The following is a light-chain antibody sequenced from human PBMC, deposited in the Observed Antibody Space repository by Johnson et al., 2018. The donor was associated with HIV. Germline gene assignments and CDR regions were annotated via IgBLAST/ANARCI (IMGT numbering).Light chain of an antibody. CDR3: GTWDSSLSAYV. Sequence: QPVLTQPPSVSAAPGQKVTISCSGSSSNIANIYVSWYQQLPGTAPKLLIYDNNNRPSGIPDRFSGSKSGTSATLGITGLQTGDEADYYCGTWDSSLSAYVFGTATKVTVL. J-gene: IGLJ1*01. V-gene: IGLV1-51*01. CDR1: SSNIANIY. CDR2: DNN.